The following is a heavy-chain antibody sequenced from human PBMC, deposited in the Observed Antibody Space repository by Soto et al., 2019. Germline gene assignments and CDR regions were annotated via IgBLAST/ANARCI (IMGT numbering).Heavy chain of an antibody. CDR1: GFTFSSYG. CDR2: ISYDGSNK. Sequence: GGSLRLSCAASGFTFSSYGMHWVRQAPGKGLEWVAVISYDGSNKYYADSVKGRFTISRDNSKNTLYLQMNSLRAEDTAVYYCAKIPTLYYDSRGFYGWFGPWGQGT. CDR3: AKIPTLYYDSRGFYGWFGP. J-gene: IGHJ5*02. D-gene: IGHD3-22*01. V-gene: IGHV3-30*18.